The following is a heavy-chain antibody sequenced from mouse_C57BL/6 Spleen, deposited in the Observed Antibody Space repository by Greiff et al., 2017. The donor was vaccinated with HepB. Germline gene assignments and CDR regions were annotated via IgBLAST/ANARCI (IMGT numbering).Heavy chain of an antibody. CDR1: GYAFSSSW. V-gene: IGHV1-82*01. CDR2: IYPGDGDT. D-gene: IGHD4-1*01. Sequence: VQLQQSGPELVKPGASVKISCKASGYAFSSSWLNWVKQRPGKGLEWIGRIYPGDGDTNYNGKFKGKATLTADKSSSTAYMQLSSLTSEDSAVYFCAKLTGTGDYWGQGTTLTVSS. J-gene: IGHJ2*01. CDR3: AKLTGTGDY.